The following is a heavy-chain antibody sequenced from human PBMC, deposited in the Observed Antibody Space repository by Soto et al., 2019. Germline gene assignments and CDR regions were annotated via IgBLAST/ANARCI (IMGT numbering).Heavy chain of an antibody. D-gene: IGHD2-15*01. CDR1: GGSISSSSYY. CDR2: IYYSGST. Sequence: QLQLQESGPGLVKPSETLSLTCTVSGGSISSSSYYWGWIRQPPGKGLEWIGSIYYSGSTYYNPSLKSRVTISVDTSKNQFSLKLSSVTAADTAVYYCASYCSGGSCYFVGGHFDYWGQGTLVTVSS. J-gene: IGHJ4*02. CDR3: ASYCSGGSCYFVGGHFDY. V-gene: IGHV4-39*01.